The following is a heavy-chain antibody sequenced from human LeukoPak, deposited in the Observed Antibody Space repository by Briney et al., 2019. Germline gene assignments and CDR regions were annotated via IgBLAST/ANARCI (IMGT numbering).Heavy chain of an antibody. V-gene: IGHV3-23*01. Sequence: GGSLRLSCAASDFIFRNFAMHWGRQAPGKGLEWVSDIYGSGDKTHYTDSVKGRFTISRDNSKNTLYLEMNSLSHEDTAIYYCAKGAAGLDDWGQGTLVTVSS. D-gene: IGHD6-13*01. CDR3: AKGAAGLDD. CDR1: DFIFRNFA. J-gene: IGHJ4*02. CDR2: IYGSGDKT.